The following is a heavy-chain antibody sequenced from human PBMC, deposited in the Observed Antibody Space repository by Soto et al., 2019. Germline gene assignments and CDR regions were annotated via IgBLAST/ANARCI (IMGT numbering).Heavy chain of an antibody. CDR2: IYTSGST. V-gene: IGHV4-4*07. D-gene: IGHD3-22*01. CDR3: ARDEYYYDSSGSRTWYFDL. CDR1: GGSISSYY. Sequence: SETLSLTCPVSGGSISSYYWSWIRQPAGKGLEWIGRIYTSGSTNYNPSLKSRVTMSVDTSKNQFSLKLSSVTAADTAVYYCARDEYYYDSSGSRTWYFDLWGRGTLVTVSS. J-gene: IGHJ2*01.